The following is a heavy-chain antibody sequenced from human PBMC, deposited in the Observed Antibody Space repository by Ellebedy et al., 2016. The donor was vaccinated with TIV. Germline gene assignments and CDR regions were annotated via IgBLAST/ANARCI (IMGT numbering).Heavy chain of an antibody. D-gene: IGHD5-24*01. Sequence: GGSLRLSXAASGFTFSSAPMIWVRQAPGKGLEWVGRIHSKPEDGTVHYGAPVKGRFTISRDDSTSTLYLQMNSLKIEDTAVYYCYRDGGAYPVRGFWGQGTLVIVSS. CDR1: GFTFSSAP. J-gene: IGHJ4*02. CDR2: IHSKPEDGTV. CDR3: YRDGGAYPVRGF. V-gene: IGHV3-15*07.